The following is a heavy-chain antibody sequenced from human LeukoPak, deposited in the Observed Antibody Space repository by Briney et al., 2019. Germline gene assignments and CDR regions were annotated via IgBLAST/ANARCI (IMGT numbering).Heavy chain of an antibody. CDR3: ARDTVVPAAANLNAFDI. V-gene: IGHV4-4*07. CDR1: GGSISSYY. Sequence: SETLSLTCTVSGGSISSYYWSWIRQPAGKGLEWIGRIYTSGSTNYNPSLKSRVTMSVDTSKNQFSLKLSSVTAADTAVYYCARDTVVPAAANLNAFDIWGQGTMVTVSS. CDR2: IYTSGST. J-gene: IGHJ3*02. D-gene: IGHD2-2*01.